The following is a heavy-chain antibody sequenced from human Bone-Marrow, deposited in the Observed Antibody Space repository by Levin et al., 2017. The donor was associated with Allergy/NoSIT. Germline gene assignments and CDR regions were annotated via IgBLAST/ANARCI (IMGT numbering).Heavy chain of an antibody. V-gene: IGHV1-8*01. CDR1: GYTFTSYD. CDR2: MNPNSGNT. D-gene: IGHD3-9*01. Sequence: ASVKVSCKASGYTFTSYDINWVRQATGQGLEWMGWMNPNSGNTGYAQKFQGRVTMTRNTSISTAYMELSSLRSEDTAVYYCARGGALDYDILTGYYPNYGMDVWGQGTTVTVSS. CDR3: ARGGALDYDILTGYYPNYGMDV. J-gene: IGHJ6*02.